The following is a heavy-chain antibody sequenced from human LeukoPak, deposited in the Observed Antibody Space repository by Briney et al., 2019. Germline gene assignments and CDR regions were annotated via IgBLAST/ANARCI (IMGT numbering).Heavy chain of an antibody. J-gene: IGHJ5*02. D-gene: IGHD6-19*01. CDR3: ARPVYSSGWGYWFDP. V-gene: IGHV1-46*01. Sequence: GASVKVSCQASGYTFTRYYMHWVRQAPGQGLEWMGIINPSGGSTSYAQKFQGRVTMTRDMSTSTVYMELSSLRSEDTAVYYCARPVYSSGWGYWFDPWGQGTLVTVSS. CDR2: INPSGGST. CDR1: GYTFTRYY.